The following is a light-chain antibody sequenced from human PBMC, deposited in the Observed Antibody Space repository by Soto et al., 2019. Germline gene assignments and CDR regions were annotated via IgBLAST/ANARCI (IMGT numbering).Light chain of an antibody. J-gene: IGKJ1*01. CDR3: QQKYGTPGT. CDR1: QSISRY. V-gene: IGKV1-39*01. CDR2: GAK. Sequence: DIELTQSPASMSESVGDRITITCRSSQSISRYLNWYQQRAGTDPKLLIFGAKSLQSGVPSRFSGSGSGTEFTLTISSLQPEEFATYYCQQKYGTPGTFGQGTKVAIK.